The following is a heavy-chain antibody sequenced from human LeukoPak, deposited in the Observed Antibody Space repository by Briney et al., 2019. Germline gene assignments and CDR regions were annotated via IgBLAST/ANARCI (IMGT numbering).Heavy chain of an antibody. CDR2: ISAYNGNT. Sequence: ASVKVSCKASGYTFTSYGISWVRQAPGQGLEWMGWISAYNGNTNYAQKLQGRVTMTTDTSTSTAYMELRSLRSDDTAVYYCARGRGYYGSGSPRRSRGYYYYYMDVWGKGTTVTVSS. V-gene: IGHV1-18*01. J-gene: IGHJ6*03. CDR1: GYTFTSYG. CDR3: ARGRGYYGSGSPRRSRGYYYYYMDV. D-gene: IGHD3-10*01.